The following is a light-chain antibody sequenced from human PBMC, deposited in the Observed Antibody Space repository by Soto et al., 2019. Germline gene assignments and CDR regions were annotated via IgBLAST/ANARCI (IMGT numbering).Light chain of an antibody. V-gene: IGKV1-39*01. J-gene: IGKJ2*01. CDR2: AAS. CDR3: QQTFTTPHT. CDR1: QSISSS. Sequence: DLQMTQSPSSLSASVGDSVTITCRASQSISSSLNWYQQKPGKAPRLLIYAASTLQSGVPSGFSGSGSGTDFALTISSLQPENFATYYCQQTFTTPHTFGQGTKLEIK.